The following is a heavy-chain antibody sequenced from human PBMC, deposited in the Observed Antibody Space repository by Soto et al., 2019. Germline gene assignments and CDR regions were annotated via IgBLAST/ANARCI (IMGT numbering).Heavy chain of an antibody. CDR1: GFTFSTYT. V-gene: IGHV3-21*01. J-gene: IGHJ5*01. Sequence: GALRLSCAASGFTFSTYTMNWVRQAPGKGLEWISSISSGSSYIYYAGSVKGRFTISRDNAKNSLFLQMNSLRADDTAVYYCARDILSGGAYPDSWGQGTKVTVSS. CDR3: ARDILSGGAYPDS. CDR2: ISSGSSYI. D-gene: IGHD3-10*01.